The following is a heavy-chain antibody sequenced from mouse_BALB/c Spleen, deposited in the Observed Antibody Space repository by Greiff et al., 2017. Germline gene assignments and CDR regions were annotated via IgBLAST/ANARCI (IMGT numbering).Heavy chain of an antibody. V-gene: IGHV1-5*01. CDR1: GYSFTSYW. CDR3: ARFYGSSYGFAD. D-gene: IGHD1-1*01. CDR2: IYPGNSDT. Sequence: VQLQQSGTVLARPGASVKMSCKASGYSFTSYWMHWVKQRPGQGLEWIGAIYPGNSDTSYNQKFKGKAKLTAVTSASTAYMELSSLTNEDSAVYYCARFYGSSYGFADWSQGTLVTVSA. J-gene: IGHJ3*01.